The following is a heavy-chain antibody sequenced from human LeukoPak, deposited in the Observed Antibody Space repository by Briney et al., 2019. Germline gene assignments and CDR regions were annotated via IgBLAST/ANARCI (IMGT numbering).Heavy chain of an antibody. CDR3: ARRPKQYYYDSSGYYPPRGAFDI. CDR2: INHSGST. J-gene: IGHJ3*02. V-gene: IGHV4-34*01. D-gene: IGHD3-22*01. Sequence: SETLSLTCAVYGGSFSGYYWSWIRQPPGKGLEWIGEINHSGSTNYNPSLKSRVTISVDTSKNQFSLKLSSVTAADTAVYYCARRPKQYYYDSSGYYPPRGAFDIWGQGTMVTVSS. CDR1: GGSFSGYY.